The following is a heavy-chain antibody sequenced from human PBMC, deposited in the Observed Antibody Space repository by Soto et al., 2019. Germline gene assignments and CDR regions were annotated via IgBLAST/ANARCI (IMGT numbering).Heavy chain of an antibody. J-gene: IGHJ4*02. D-gene: IGHD6-6*01. CDR3: ARIAARRFDY. CDR2: IYHSGST. Sequence: SETLSLTCAVSGYPISSGYYWGWIRQPPGKGLEWIGSIYHSGSTYYNPSLKSRVTISVDTSKNQFSLKLSSVTAADTAVYYCARIAARRFDYWGQGTLVTVSS. CDR1: GYPISSGYY. V-gene: IGHV4-38-2*01.